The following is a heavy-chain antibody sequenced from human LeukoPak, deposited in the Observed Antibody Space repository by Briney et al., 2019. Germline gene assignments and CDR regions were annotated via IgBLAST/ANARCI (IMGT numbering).Heavy chain of an antibody. J-gene: IGHJ4*02. CDR1: GFTFRNYG. CDR2: IRTDGGEK. D-gene: IGHD6-13*01. Sequence: GTSLRLSCAASGFTFRNYGMHWVRQAPGKGLEWAASIRTDGGEKYHADSVQGRFSISRDNSKNTLYLQMDSLRAEDTALYYCARIWYSTSWANFDYWGQGTLVTVSS. CDR3: ARIWYSTSWANFDY. V-gene: IGHV3-33*01.